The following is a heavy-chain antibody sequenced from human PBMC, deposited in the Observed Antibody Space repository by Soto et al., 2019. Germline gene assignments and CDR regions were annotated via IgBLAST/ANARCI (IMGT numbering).Heavy chain of an antibody. D-gene: IGHD3-16*01. V-gene: IGHV3-23*01. CDR3: ARPHVNYYSYGVDV. J-gene: IGHJ6*04. Sequence: GWSLRLSCVASGITFGSRAMSWVRQAPGKGLEWVSAISGSGGSTYYADSVKGRFTISRDNSKNTLYLQMNSLRAEDTAVYYRARPHVNYYSYGVDVRGKGTTV. CDR2: ISGSGGST. CDR1: GITFGSRA.